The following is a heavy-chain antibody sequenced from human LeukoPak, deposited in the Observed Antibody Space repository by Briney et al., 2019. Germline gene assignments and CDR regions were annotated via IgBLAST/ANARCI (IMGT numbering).Heavy chain of an antibody. Sequence: PGGSLRLSCAASGFTLSIYAMSWVRQAPGKGLEWVSAIFASVGSTYYADSVKGRFTISRDTSKNTLYLQMNSLRAGDTAVYSCAKVIRRSCRIGGYWGQGTLVTVSS. V-gene: IGHV3-23*01. CDR1: GFTLSIYA. D-gene: IGHD2-15*01. J-gene: IGHJ4*02. CDR3: AKVIRRSCRIGGY. CDR2: IFASVGST.